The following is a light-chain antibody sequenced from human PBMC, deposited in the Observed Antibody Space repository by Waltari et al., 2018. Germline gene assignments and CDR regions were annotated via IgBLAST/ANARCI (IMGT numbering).Light chain of an antibody. CDR1: QSISSW. CDR3: RQYISYPLT. J-gene: IGKJ4*01. Sequence: DIQMTQSPSTLSASVGDRVTITCRASQSISSWLTWYQQKPGKAPKLLLYKASSLESGFPSRFSGRGSGAEFSLTISSLQPDDFATYYCRQYISYPLTFGGGTKVEIK. CDR2: KAS. V-gene: IGKV1-5*03.